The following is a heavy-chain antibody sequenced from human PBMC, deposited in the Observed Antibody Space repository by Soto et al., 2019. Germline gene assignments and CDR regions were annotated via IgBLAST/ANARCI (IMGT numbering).Heavy chain of an antibody. CDR3: ARAYGGYADY. Sequence: PSETLSLTCTVSGGSVSSSSYYWSWIRQPPGKGLEWIGYIYYSGSTNYNPSLKSRVTISVDTSKNQFSLKLSSVTAADTAVYYCARAYGGYADYWGQEALLTISS. CDR2: IYYSGST. V-gene: IGHV4-61*01. D-gene: IGHD5-12*01. CDR1: GGSVSSSSYY. J-gene: IGHJ4*02.